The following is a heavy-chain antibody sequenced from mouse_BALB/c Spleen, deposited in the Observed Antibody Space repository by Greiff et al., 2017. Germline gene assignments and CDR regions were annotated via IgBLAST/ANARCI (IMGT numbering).Heavy chain of an antibody. CDR1: GFSLTSYG. CDR3: ARESSYDYDDAMDY. D-gene: IGHD2-4*01. J-gene: IGHJ4*01. CDR2: IWSGGST. V-gene: IGHV2-2*02. Sequence: VKLMESGPGLVQPSQSLSITCTVSGFSLTSYGVHWVRQSPGKGLEWLGVIWSGGSTDYNAAFISRLSISKDNSKSQVFFKMNSLQANDTAIYYCARESSYDYDDAMDYWGQGTSVTVSS.